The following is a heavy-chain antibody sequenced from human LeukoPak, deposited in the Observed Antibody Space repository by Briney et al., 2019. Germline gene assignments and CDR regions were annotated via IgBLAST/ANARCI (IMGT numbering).Heavy chain of an antibody. V-gene: IGHV3-33*01. CDR3: ARDNRYTGNYLDAFDI. J-gene: IGHJ3*02. CDR1: GFIFSAYG. D-gene: IGHD3-16*02. CDR2: IWYDGSSK. Sequence: GGSLRLSCAASGFIFSAYGMHWVRQAPGKGLEWLAVIWYDGSSKYYADSVKGRFTISRDNSKNTLYMQMNNLRVEDTAVYYCARDNRYTGNYLDAFDIWGQGTTVTVSS.